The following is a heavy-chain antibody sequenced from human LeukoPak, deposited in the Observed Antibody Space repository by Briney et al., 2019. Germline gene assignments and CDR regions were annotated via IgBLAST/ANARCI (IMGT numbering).Heavy chain of an antibody. D-gene: IGHD2-15*01. CDR3: AREGWFPRVYMDV. CDR1: GFTFSSYW. V-gene: IGHV3-7*01. Sequence: PGGSLRLSCAASGFTFSSYWMSWVRQAPGKGLEWVANIKQDGSEKYYVDSVKGRFTTSRDNAKNSLYLQMNSLRAEDTAVYYCAREGWFPRVYMDVWGKGTTVTVSS. CDR2: IKQDGSEK. J-gene: IGHJ6*03.